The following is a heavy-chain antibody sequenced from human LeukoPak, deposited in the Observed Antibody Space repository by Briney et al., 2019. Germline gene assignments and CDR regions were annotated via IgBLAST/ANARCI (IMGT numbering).Heavy chain of an antibody. CDR2: ISSSSSTI. D-gene: IGHD1-26*01. J-gene: IGHJ4*02. Sequence: GGSLRLSCAASGFTFSSYSMNWVRQAPGKGLEWVSYISSSSSTIYYADSVKGRFTISRDNSKNTLYLQMNSLRAEDTAVYYCAKDRHVGANDYWGQGTLVTVSS. CDR1: GFTFSSYS. CDR3: AKDRHVGANDY. V-gene: IGHV3-48*01.